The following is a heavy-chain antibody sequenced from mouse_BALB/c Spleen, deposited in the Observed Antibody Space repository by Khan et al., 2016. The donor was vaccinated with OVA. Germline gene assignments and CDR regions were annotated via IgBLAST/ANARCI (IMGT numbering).Heavy chain of an antibody. D-gene: IGHD2-14*01. CDR1: GYTFTTYT. Sequence: QVQLKESGAELARPGASVKMSCKASGYTFTTYTIHWIKQRPGQGLEWIGFINPNNIYTNYNQKFKDKATLTADKSSTTAYMQLSSLTTDDSAVYYCTRDGAYYRSDGWFAYWGQGTLVTVSA. CDR2: INPNNIYT. CDR3: TRDGAYYRSDGWFAY. V-gene: IGHV1-4*01. J-gene: IGHJ3*01.